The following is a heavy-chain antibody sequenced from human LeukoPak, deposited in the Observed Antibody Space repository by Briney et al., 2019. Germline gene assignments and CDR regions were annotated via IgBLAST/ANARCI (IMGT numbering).Heavy chain of an antibody. D-gene: IGHD2/OR15-2a*01. V-gene: IGHV3-30-3*01. Sequence: PGGSLRLSCAASGFTFSRYATHWARQAPGKGLEWVTFISYDGDTTYYADSVKGRFTISRDNSKSTVYLQMNSLRPEDTAIYYCARDLSEKYSSDYWGQGTLVTVST. CDR1: GFTFSRYA. J-gene: IGHJ4*02. CDR2: ISYDGDTT. CDR3: ARDLSEKYSSDY.